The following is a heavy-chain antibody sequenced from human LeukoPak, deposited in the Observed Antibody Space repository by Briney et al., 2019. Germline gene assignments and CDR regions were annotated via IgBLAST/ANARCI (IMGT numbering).Heavy chain of an antibody. J-gene: IGHJ4*02. Sequence: PGGSLRLSCAASGFTFSKAWMNCVRQAPGEGLEWVGRIKSKTDGGTIDHAAPVKGRFTISRDDSKNMMYLQMNSLKTGDTAVYYCSTDYYGSGRPGFGYWGQGSLVTVSS. D-gene: IGHD3-10*01. V-gene: IGHV3-15*07. CDR1: GFTFSKAW. CDR3: STDYYGSGRPGFGY. CDR2: IKSKTDGGTI.